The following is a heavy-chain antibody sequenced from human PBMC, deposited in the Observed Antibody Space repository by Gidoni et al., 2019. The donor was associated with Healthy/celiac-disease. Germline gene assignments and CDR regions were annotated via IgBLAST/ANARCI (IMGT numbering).Heavy chain of an antibody. D-gene: IGHD5-12*01. CDR1: GFTFSSYA. CDR2: ISGSGGST. J-gene: IGHJ6*02. V-gene: IGHV3-23*01. CDR3: AKDSVDIVATILPYYYYGMDV. Sequence: EVQLLESGGGLVQPGGSLRLSCAASGFTFSSYAMSWVRQAPGKGLEWVSAISGSGGSTYYADSVKGRFTISRDNSKNTLYLQMNSLRAEDTAVYYCAKDSVDIVATILPYYYYGMDVWGQGTTVTVSS.